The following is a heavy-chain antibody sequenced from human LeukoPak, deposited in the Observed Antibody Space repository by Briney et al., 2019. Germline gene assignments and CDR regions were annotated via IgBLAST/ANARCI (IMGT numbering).Heavy chain of an antibody. CDR1: GGSISSYY. D-gene: IGHD5-18*01. V-gene: IGHV4-59*01. Sequence: SSETLSLTCTVSGGSISSYYWSWIRQPPGKGLEWIGYIHYSGNTNYNPSLKSRVTISVDTSKNQFSLKLSSVTAADTAVYYCARDVRDQSEKIQLWSRTYYYYYYMDVWGKGTTVTVSS. CDR2: IHYSGNT. CDR3: ARDVRDQSEKIQLWSRTYYYYYYMDV. J-gene: IGHJ6*03.